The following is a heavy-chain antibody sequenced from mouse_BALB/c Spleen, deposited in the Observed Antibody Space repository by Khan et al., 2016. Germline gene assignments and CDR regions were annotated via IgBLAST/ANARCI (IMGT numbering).Heavy chain of an antibody. J-gene: IGHJ1*01. V-gene: IGHV2-2*02. CDR2: IWSGGST. CDR1: GFSLTSYG. D-gene: IGHD2-2*01. CDR3: ARKGLYGYSYWYFDV. Sequence: QVQLKESGPGLVQPSQSLSITCTVSGFSLTSYGVHWVRQSPGKGLEWLGVIWSGGSTDYNAAFISRLSISKDNSKSQVFFKMNSLQANDTAIYYCARKGLYGYSYWYFDVWGAGTTSPSPQ.